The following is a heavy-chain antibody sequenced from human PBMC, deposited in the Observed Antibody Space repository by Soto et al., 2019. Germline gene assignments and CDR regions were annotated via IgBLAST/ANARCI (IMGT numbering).Heavy chain of an antibody. J-gene: IGHJ3*02. CDR3: ARVAASQGGRAPHAFDI. CDR1: GFTFSSYA. D-gene: IGHD6-6*01. Sequence: GGSLRLSCAASGFTFSSYAMHWVRQAPGKGLEWVAVISYDGSNKYYADSVKGRFTISRDNSKNTLYLQMNSLRAEDTAVYYCARVAASQGGRAPHAFDIWGQGTMVTVSS. CDR2: ISYDGSNK. V-gene: IGHV3-30-3*01.